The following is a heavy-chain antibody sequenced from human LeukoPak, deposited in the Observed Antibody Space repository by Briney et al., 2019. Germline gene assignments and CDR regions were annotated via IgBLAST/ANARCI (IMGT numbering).Heavy chain of an antibody. J-gene: IGHJ1*01. Sequence: PSETLSLTCTVSGGSISISNYYWGWLRQPPGKGLEWIGSFYYSGSTYYNPSLKSRVPISVDTSKSQFSLKLSSVTAADTAVYYCARGGGRYCNDISCRYLQFWGQGTLVTVSS. D-gene: IGHD2-2*01. CDR3: ARGGGRYCNDISCRYLQF. CDR1: GGSISISNYY. CDR2: FYYSGST. V-gene: IGHV4-39*01.